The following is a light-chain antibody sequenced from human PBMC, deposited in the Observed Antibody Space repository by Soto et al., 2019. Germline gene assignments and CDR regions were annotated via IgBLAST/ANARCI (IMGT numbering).Light chain of an antibody. J-gene: IGKJ1*01. CDR3: QHYNSYSEA. V-gene: IGKV1-5*03. Sequence: DIPMTQSPSTLSGSVGDRVTIPCRASQTISSWLAWYQQKPGKAHKLMIYKASTLKSGVPSRFSGSGSGTEFTLTIRSLQPDDFATYYCQHYNSYSEAFGQGTKVDI. CDR2: KAS. CDR1: QTISSW.